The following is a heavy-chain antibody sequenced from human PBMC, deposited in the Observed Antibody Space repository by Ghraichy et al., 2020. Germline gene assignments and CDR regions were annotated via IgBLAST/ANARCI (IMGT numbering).Heavy chain of an antibody. V-gene: IGHV1-8*01. CDR2: MNPNSGNT. Sequence: ASVKVSCKASGYTFTSYDINWVRQATGQGLEWMGWMNPNSGNTGYAQKFQGRVTMTRNTSISTAYMELSSLRSEDTAVYYCARGPRWYSSSLDGDDAFDIWGQGTMVTVSS. J-gene: IGHJ3*02. CDR3: ARGPRWYSSSLDGDDAFDI. CDR1: GYTFTSYD. D-gene: IGHD6-6*01.